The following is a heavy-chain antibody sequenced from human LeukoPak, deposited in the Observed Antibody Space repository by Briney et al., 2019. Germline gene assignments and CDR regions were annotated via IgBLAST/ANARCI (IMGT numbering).Heavy chain of an antibody. D-gene: IGHD5-12*01. CDR2: IYPGDSDT. CDR1: GYSFTSYW. CDR3: ARQGGGYSGNDYTYYFDF. Sequence: GESLKISCKGSGYSFTSYWIGWVRQMPGKGLEWMGIIYPGDSDTRYNPSFQGQVTISADKSINTAYLQWSTLKASDTAMYYCARQGGGYSGNDYTYYFDFWGQGTLVTVSS. J-gene: IGHJ4*02. V-gene: IGHV5-51*01.